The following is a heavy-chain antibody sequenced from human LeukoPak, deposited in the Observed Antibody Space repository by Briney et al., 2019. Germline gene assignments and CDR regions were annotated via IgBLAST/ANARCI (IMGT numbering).Heavy chain of an antibody. CDR2: IDWDDAK. D-gene: IGHD4-11*01. CDR1: GFSLSSSGMC. J-gene: IGHJ4*02. Sequence: ESGPALVKPTHSLTLTCTFSGFSLSSSGMCVSWIRQPPGRALEWLARIDWDDAKYYSTSLNTRLTISKDTSKNQVVLTMTNMDPVDTGTYYCARIGRRLGLHFDYWGQGTLVTVSS. V-gene: IGHV2-70*11. CDR3: ARIGRRLGLHFDY.